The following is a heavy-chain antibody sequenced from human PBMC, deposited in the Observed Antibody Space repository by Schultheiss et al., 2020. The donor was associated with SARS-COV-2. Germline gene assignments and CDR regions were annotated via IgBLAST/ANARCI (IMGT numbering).Heavy chain of an antibody. CDR3: ARAGTLLLPWPPDP. J-gene: IGHJ5*02. V-gene: IGHV4-4*07. CDR2: INHSGST. Sequence: SETLSLTCTVSGGSISSYYWSWIRQPAGKGLEWIGEINHSGSTNYNPSLKSRVTMSVDTSKNQFSLKLSSVTAADTAVYYCARAGTLLLPWPPDPWGQGTLVTVSS. D-gene: IGHD1-7*01. CDR1: GGSISSYY.